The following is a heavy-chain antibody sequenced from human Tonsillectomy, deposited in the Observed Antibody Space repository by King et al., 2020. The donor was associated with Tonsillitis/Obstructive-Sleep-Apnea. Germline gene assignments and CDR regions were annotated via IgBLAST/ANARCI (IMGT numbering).Heavy chain of an antibody. D-gene: IGHD3-10*01. CDR3: ARRYYYGXGXYXYFDF. J-gene: IGHJ4*02. V-gene: IGHV5-10-1*01. Sequence: VQLVQSGAEVKKPGESLRISCKGSGYSFTSYWINWVRQMPGKGLEWMGTIDPTDSYTRYSPSFQGHVTISADKSISTAYLQWNNLKASDTAIYYCARRYYYGXGXYXYFDFWGQGTLVTVSS. CDR2: IDPTDSYT. CDR1: GYSFTSYW.